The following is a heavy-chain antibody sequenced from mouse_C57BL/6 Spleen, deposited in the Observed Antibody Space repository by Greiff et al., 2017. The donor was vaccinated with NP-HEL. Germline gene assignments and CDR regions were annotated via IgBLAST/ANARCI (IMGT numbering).Heavy chain of an antibody. V-gene: IGHV2-2*01. CDR2: IWSGGST. CDR3: ARRGYYGSSYYFDY. D-gene: IGHD1-1*01. J-gene: IGHJ2*01. Sequence: VKLKESGPGLVQPSQSLSITCTASGFSLTSYGVHWVRQSPGKGLEWLGVIWSGGSTDYNAAFISRLSISKDKSKSQAFFKMNSLQADDTAIYYCARRGYYGSSYYFDYWGQGTTLTVSS. CDR1: GFSLTSYG.